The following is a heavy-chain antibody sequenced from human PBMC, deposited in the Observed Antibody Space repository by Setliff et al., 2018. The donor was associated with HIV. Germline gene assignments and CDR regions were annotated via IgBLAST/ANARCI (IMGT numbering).Heavy chain of an antibody. CDR2: INHSGITNHSGST. Sequence: SETLSLTCAVYGGSFSGYYWSWIRQPPGKGLEWIGEINHSGITNHSGSTNYNPSLKSRVTISVDTSKNQFSLKLSSVTAADTGVYYCARQGLTMNRGVPAPILYYFDYWGQGILVSVS. D-gene: IGHD3-10*01. V-gene: IGHV4-34*01. CDR1: GGSFSGYY. CDR3: ARQGLTMNRGVPAPILYYFDY. J-gene: IGHJ4*02.